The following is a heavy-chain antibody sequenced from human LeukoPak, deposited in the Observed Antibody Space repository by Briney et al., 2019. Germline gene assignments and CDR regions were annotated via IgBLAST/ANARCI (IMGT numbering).Heavy chain of an antibody. V-gene: IGHV1-2*02. J-gene: IGHJ4*02. Sequence: GASVKVSCKASEYTFTGYYMNWVRQAPGQELEWMGWINPNSGGTNYAQKFQGRVTMTRDTSISTAYMELNRLRSDDTAVYYCARAEYYYDSSGLKGLPFDYWGQGTLITVSS. CDR1: EYTFTGYY. D-gene: IGHD3-22*01. CDR3: ARAEYYYDSSGLKGLPFDY. CDR2: INPNSGGT.